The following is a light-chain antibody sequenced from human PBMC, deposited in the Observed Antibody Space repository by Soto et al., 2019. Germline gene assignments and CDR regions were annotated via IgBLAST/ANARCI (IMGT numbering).Light chain of an antibody. J-gene: IGLJ2*01. V-gene: IGLV2-14*01. CDR3: SSYTSSSTPI. Sequence: QSALTQPASVSGSPGQSITISCTGTSSDVAGYNYVSWYQQHPGKAPKLMIYDVSNRPSGVSNRFPGSKSGNTASLTISGLQAEDEADYYCSSYTSSSTPIFGGGTKVTVL. CDR1: SSDVAGYNY. CDR2: DVS.